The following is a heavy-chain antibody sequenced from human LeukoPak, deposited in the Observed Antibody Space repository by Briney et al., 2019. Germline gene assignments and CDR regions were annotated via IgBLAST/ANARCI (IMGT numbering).Heavy chain of an antibody. Sequence: ASVKVSCKVSGYTLTELSMHWVRQAPGKGLEWMGGFDPEDGETIYAQKFQGRVTMTEDTSTDTAYMELSSLRSEDTAVYYCATGERYSNTIHFDYWGQGTLVTVSS. CDR2: FDPEDGET. J-gene: IGHJ4*02. V-gene: IGHV1-24*01. CDR3: ATGERYSNTIHFDY. D-gene: IGHD6-13*01. CDR1: GYTLTELS.